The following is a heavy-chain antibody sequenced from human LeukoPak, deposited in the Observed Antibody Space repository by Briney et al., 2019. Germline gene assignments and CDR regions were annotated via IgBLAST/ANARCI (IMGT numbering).Heavy chain of an antibody. Sequence: SETLSLTCAVYGGSFRGYYWSWIRQPPGKGLEWIGEINHSGSTNYNPSLKSRVTISVDTSKNQFSLKLSSVTAADTAVYYCARGRYYGSGSYYNPGYYYYGMDVWGQGTTVTVSS. J-gene: IGHJ6*02. CDR2: INHSGST. D-gene: IGHD3-10*01. CDR1: GGSFRGYY. V-gene: IGHV4-34*01. CDR3: ARGRYYGSGSYYNPGYYYYGMDV.